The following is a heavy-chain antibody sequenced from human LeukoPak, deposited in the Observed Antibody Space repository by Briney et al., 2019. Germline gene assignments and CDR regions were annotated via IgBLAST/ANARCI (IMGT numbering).Heavy chain of an antibody. CDR2: IYHSGST. D-gene: IGHD6-13*01. CDR3: ARGSSSWHYFDY. J-gene: IGHJ4*02. Sequence: SETLSLTCAVYGGSFSGYYWSWIRQPPGKGLEWIGEIYHSGSTNYNPSLKSRVTISVDKSKNQFSLKLSSVTAADTAVYYCARGSSSWHYFDYWGQGTLVTVSS. V-gene: IGHV4-34*01. CDR1: GGSFSGYY.